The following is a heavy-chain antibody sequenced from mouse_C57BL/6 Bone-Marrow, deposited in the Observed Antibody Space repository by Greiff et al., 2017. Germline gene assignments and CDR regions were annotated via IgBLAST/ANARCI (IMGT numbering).Heavy chain of an antibody. CDR3: GRDSNGDYFDY. J-gene: IGHJ2*01. D-gene: IGHD2-5*01. Sequence: QVQLKQPGAELVKPGASVKLSCKASGYTFTSYWMQWVKQRPGQGLEWIGEIDPSDSHTNYNQKFKGKATLTVDPSSSTAYMQLSSLTSEDSAVYYCGRDSNGDYFDYWGQGTTLTVSS. CDR2: IDPSDSHT. V-gene: IGHV1-50*01. CDR1: GYTFTSYW.